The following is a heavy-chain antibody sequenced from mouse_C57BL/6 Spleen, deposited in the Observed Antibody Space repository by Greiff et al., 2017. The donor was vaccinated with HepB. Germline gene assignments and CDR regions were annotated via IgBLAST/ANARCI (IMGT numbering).Heavy chain of an antibody. CDR2: IHPNSGST. CDR1: GYTFTSYW. Sequence: VQLQQSGAELVKPGASVKLSCKASGYTFTSYWMHWVKQRPGQGLEWIGMIHPNSGSTNYNEKFKSKATLTVDKSSSTAYMQLSSLTSEDSVVYYCARRGYDYDVGFDYWGQGTTLTVSS. D-gene: IGHD2-4*01. CDR3: ARRGYDYDVGFDY. J-gene: IGHJ2*01. V-gene: IGHV1-64*01.